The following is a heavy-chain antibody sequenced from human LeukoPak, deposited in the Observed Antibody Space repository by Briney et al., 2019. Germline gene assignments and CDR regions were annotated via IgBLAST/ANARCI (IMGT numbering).Heavy chain of an antibody. D-gene: IGHD6-13*01. J-gene: IGHJ2*01. CDR1: GDSISSSSYY. V-gene: IGHV4-39*06. CDR3: ARVYYSSSYDYWYFDL. Sequence: SETLSLTCTVSGDSISSSSYYWGWIRQPPGKRLEWIGSIYYSGSTNYNPSLKSRVTISVDTSKSQFPLKLSSVTAADTAVYYCARVYYSSSYDYWYFDLWGRGTLVTVSS. CDR2: IYYSGST.